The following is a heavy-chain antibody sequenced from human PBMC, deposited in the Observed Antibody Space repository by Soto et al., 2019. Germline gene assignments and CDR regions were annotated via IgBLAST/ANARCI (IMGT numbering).Heavy chain of an antibody. V-gene: IGHV1-69*01. D-gene: IGHD3-22*01. CDR1: GGTFSRHA. Sequence: QVQLVQSGAEVRKPGSSVKVSCKASGGTFSRHAISWVRQAPGQGLEWVGGIIPIFGTANHAQKFQGRVTIIVDESTSTAYMELSSLRSEDTAIYYCARGWGYDTSDYYYAYWGQGTLVIVSS. CDR2: IIPIFGTA. CDR3: ARGWGYDTSDYYYAY. J-gene: IGHJ4*02.